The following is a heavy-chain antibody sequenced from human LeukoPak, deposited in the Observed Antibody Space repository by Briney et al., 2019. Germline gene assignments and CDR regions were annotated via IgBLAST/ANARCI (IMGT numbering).Heavy chain of an antibody. D-gene: IGHD1-26*01. CDR2: ITPYNGNA. V-gene: IGHV1-18*01. CDR3: ARDYGWDFPDY. J-gene: IGHJ4*02. CDR1: GYTFIRYG. Sequence: ASVKVSCKASGYTFIRYGISWVRQVPGQGLEWMGWITPYNGNANYAQKFQGRVTMTTDTSTSTAYMELKSLRSDDTAVYYCARDYGWDFPDYWGQGTLVTVSS.